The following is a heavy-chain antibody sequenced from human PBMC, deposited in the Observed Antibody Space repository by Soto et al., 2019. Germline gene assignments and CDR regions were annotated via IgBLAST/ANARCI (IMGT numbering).Heavy chain of an antibody. CDR1: GFTFSSYG. CDR2: IWYDGSNK. D-gene: IGHD3-10*01. Sequence: PGGSLRLSCAASGFTFSSYGMHWVRQAPGKGLEWVAVIWYDGSNKYYADSVKGRFTISRDNSKNTLHLQMNSLRAEDTAVYYCARGGSYYYGSVDIWGQGTMVTVSS. J-gene: IGHJ3*02. CDR3: ARGGSYYYGSVDI. V-gene: IGHV3-33*01.